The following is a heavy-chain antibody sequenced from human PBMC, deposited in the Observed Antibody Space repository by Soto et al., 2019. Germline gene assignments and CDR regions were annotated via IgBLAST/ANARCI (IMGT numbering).Heavy chain of an antibody. CDR1: GFTFDDYA. V-gene: IGHV3-9*01. CDR3: AKDVGGLRLGELSLPDY. D-gene: IGHD3-16*02. J-gene: IGHJ4*02. Sequence: EVQLVESGGGLVQPGRSLRLSCAASGFTFDDYAMHWVRQAPGKGLEWVSGISWSSGSIGYADSVKGRFTISRDNAKNSLYLQMNSLRAEDTALYYCAKDVGGLRLGELSLPDYWGQGTLVTVSS. CDR2: ISWSSGSI.